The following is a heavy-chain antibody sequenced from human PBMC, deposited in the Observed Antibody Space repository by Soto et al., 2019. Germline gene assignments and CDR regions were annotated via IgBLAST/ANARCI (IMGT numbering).Heavy chain of an antibody. V-gene: IGHV3-30*18. Sequence: PGGSLRLSCAASGFTFSSYGMHWVRQAPGKGLEWVAVISYDGSNKYYADSVKGRFTISRDNSKNTLYLQMNSLRAEDTAVYYCAKKSGYSSGWYQVDPWGQGTLVTVSS. J-gene: IGHJ5*02. CDR2: ISYDGSNK. CDR1: GFTFSSYG. D-gene: IGHD6-19*01. CDR3: AKKSGYSSGWYQVDP.